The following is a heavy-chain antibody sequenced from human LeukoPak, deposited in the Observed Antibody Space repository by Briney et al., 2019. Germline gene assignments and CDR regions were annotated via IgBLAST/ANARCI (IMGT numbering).Heavy chain of an antibody. CDR3: ASYFYGSGSLNWFDP. CDR1: GYTLTGYY. V-gene: IGHV1-2*02. Sequence: GASVTVSCKASGYTLTGYYMHWVRQAPGQGLEWMGWINPNSGGTNYAQKFQGRVTMTRDTSISTAYMELSRLRSDDTAVYYCASYFYGSGSLNWFDPWGQGTLVTVSS. CDR2: INPNSGGT. D-gene: IGHD3-10*01. J-gene: IGHJ5*02.